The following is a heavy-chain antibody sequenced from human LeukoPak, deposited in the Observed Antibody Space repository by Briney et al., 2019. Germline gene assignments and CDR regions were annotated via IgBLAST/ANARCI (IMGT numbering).Heavy chain of an antibody. CDR3: ARGMITFGGVIGSFDY. CDR2: IYSGGST. V-gene: IGHV3-66*01. J-gene: IGHJ4*02. D-gene: IGHD3-16*02. Sequence: GGSLRLSCAASGFIFSRYGIHWVRQAPGKGLEWVSVIYSGGSTYYADSVKGRFTISRDNSKNTLYLQMNSLRAEDTAVYYCARGMITFGGVIGSFDYWGQGTLVTVSS. CDR1: GFIFSRYG.